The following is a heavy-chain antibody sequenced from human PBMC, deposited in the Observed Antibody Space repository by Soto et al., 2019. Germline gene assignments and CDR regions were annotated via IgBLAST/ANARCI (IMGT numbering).Heavy chain of an antibody. Sequence: SETLSLTCTVSGGSISSGGYYWSWIRQHPGKGLEWIGYIYYSGSTYYNPSLKSRVTISVDTSKNQFSLKLSSVTAADTAVYYCARVFDRYCSSTSCYPYFDYWGQGTPVTVSS. V-gene: IGHV4-31*03. CDR1: GGSISSGGYY. J-gene: IGHJ4*02. CDR2: IYYSGST. D-gene: IGHD2-2*01. CDR3: ARVFDRYCSSTSCYPYFDY.